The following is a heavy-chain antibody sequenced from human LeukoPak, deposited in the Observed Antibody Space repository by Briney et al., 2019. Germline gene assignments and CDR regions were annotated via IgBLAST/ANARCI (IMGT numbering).Heavy chain of an antibody. D-gene: IGHD7-27*01. CDR3: ASNTGTVFYY. CDR2: VYYSGST. Sequence: SETLSLTCTVSGDFITAYYWSWIRQPPGKGLEWIGYVYYSGSTEYSPSLRSRVTISLEMSKHQFSLNLTSVTAADTAVYYCASNTGTVFYYWGQGALVTVSS. CDR1: GDFITAYY. J-gene: IGHJ4*02. V-gene: IGHV4-59*01.